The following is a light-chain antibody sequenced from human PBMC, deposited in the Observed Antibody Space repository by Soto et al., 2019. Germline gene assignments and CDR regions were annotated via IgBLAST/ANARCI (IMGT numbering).Light chain of an antibody. Sequence: EIVLTQSPAMLSLSPGERATLSCRASQSVSSYLAWYQQKPGQAPRLLIYDASNRATGIPARFSGSGSGTDFTLTISSLEPEDFALYYCQQRSNWPLTFGGGTKVEIK. V-gene: IGKV3-11*01. CDR3: QQRSNWPLT. CDR2: DAS. J-gene: IGKJ4*01. CDR1: QSVSSY.